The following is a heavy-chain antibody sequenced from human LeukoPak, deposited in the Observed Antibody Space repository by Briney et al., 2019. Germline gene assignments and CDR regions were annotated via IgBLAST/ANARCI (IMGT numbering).Heavy chain of an antibody. Sequence: PSETLSLTCTVSGGSISSYYWSWIRQPPGKGLEWIGYIYYSGSTYYNPSLKSRVTISVDTSKNQFSLKLSSVTAADTAVYYCARGGPITGEDYWGQGTLVTVSS. CDR1: GGSISSYY. V-gene: IGHV4-59*12. J-gene: IGHJ4*02. CDR3: ARGGPITGEDY. D-gene: IGHD4-17*01. CDR2: IYYSGST.